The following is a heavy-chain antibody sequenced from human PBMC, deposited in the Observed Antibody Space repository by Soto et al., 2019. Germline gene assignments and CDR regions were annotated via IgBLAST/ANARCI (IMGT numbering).Heavy chain of an antibody. J-gene: IGHJ5*02. V-gene: IGHV5-51*01. CDR3: ASHVGFGECDNGVDA. Sequence: GESLKISCKGSGYSFTNYWIGWVRQLLGKVLEWMGTIYPGDSDTRYSTSFQGQVTITADKSISTAYQQWSSLKAANTAMYYCASHVGFGECDNGVDAWGQGTLVTVSS. CDR2: IYPGDSDT. D-gene: IGHD3-10*01. CDR1: GYSFTNYW.